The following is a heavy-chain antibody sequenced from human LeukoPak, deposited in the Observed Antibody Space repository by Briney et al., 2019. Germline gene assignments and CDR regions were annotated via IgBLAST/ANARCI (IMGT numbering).Heavy chain of an antibody. CDR1: GYTLTELT. Sequence: GASVKVSCKVSGYTLTELTMHWVRQAPGKGIEWMGGFDPEYGETIYAQKFQGRVTMTEDTSTDTAYMELSSLRSEDTAVYYCATDWGIGVAGNRGQAFDIWGQGTMVTVSS. J-gene: IGHJ3*02. D-gene: IGHD6-19*01. CDR3: ATDWGIGVAGNRGQAFDI. V-gene: IGHV1-24*01. CDR2: FDPEYGET.